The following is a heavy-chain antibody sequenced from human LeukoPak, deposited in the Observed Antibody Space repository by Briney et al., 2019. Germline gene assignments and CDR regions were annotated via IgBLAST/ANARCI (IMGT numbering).Heavy chain of an antibody. J-gene: IGHJ4*02. Sequence: PSETLSLTCAVYGGSFSGYYWSWIRQPPGKGLEWIGEINHSGSTNYNPSLKSRVTISVDTSKYQFSLKLSSVTAADTAVYYCARADIVVVPAALLDSYYFDYWGQGTLVTVSS. CDR3: ARADIVVVPAALLDSYYFDY. D-gene: IGHD2-2*01. CDR1: GGSFSGYY. V-gene: IGHV4-34*01. CDR2: INHSGST.